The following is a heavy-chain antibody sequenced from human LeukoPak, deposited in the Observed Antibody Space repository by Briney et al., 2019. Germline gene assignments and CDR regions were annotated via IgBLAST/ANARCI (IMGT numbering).Heavy chain of an antibody. CDR1: GFTFSSYA. CDR3: AKVGASSSHYYYYMDV. V-gene: IGHV3-23*01. Sequence: GGSLRLSCAASGFTFSSYAMSWVRQAPGKGLEWVSAISGSGGSTYYADSVKGRFTISRDNSKNTLYLQMNSLRAEDTAVYYCAKVGASSSHYYYYMDVWGKGTTATVSS. CDR2: ISGSGGST. D-gene: IGHD6-13*01. J-gene: IGHJ6*03.